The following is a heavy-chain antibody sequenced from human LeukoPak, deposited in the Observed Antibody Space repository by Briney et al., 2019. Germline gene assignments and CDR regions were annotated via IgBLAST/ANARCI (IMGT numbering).Heavy chain of an antibody. CDR1: GGSFSGYY. V-gene: IGHV4-34*01. CDR2: INHSGST. J-gene: IGHJ4*02. Sequence: SETLSLTCAVYGGSFSGYYWSWIRQPPGKGLEWIGEINHSGSTNYNPSLKSRVTISVDTSKNQFSLKLSSVTAADTAVYYYARAPYDYVWGSYRRTYDYWGQGTLVTVSS. CDR3: ARAPYDYVWGSYRRTYDY. D-gene: IGHD3-16*02.